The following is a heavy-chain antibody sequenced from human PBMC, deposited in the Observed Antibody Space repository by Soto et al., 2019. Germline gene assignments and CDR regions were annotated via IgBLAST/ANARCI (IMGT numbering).Heavy chain of an antibody. D-gene: IGHD3-3*01. CDR3: AREGYDFWSGYYPTKENYYYYYYMDV. CDR2: IYYSGST. Sequence: SETLSLTCTVSGGSISSYYWSWIRQPPGKGLEWIGYIYYSGSTNYNPSLKSRVTISVDTSKNQFSLKLSSVTAADTAVYYCAREGYDFWSGYYPTKENYYYYYYMDVWGKGTTVTVSS. J-gene: IGHJ6*03. V-gene: IGHV4-59*01. CDR1: GGSISSYY.